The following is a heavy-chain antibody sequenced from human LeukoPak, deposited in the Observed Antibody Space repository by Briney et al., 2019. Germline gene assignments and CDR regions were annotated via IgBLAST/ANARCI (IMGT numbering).Heavy chain of an antibody. CDR1: GFTVSSNY. D-gene: IGHD3-16*01. J-gene: IGHJ3*02. V-gene: IGHV3-53*01. CDR3: ARDWGYDASPHGNAFDI. CDR2: IYSGGST. Sequence: TGGSLRLSCAASGFTVSSNYMSWVHQAPGKGLEWVSVIYSGGSTYYADSVKGRFTISRDNSKNTLYLQMNSLRAEDTAVYYCARDWGYDASPHGNAFDIWGQGTMVTVSS.